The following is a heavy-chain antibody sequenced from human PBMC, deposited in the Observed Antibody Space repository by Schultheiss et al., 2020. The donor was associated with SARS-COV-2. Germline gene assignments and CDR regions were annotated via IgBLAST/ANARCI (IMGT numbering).Heavy chain of an antibody. J-gene: IGHJ4*02. Sequence: GESLKISCSASGFTFSSYAMHWVRQAPGKGLEYVSAISSNGGSTYYADSVKGRFTISRDNSKNTLYLQMNSLRAEDTAVYYCAKDRYGGVYYFDYWGQGTLVTVSS. V-gene: IGHV3-64*04. CDR2: ISSNGGST. D-gene: IGHD4-23*01. CDR3: AKDRYGGVYYFDY. CDR1: GFTFSSYA.